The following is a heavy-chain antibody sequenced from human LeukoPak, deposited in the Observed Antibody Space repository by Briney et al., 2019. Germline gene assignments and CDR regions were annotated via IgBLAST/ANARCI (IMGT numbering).Heavy chain of an antibody. CDR1: GGSFSGYY. V-gene: IGHV4-34*01. Sequence: SETLSLTCAVYGGSFSGYYWSWIRQPPGKGLEWIGEINHSGSTNYNPSPKSRVTISVDTSKNQFSLKLSSVTAADTAVYYCAREGPYYDILTGYPDIYYMDVWGKGTTVTVSS. J-gene: IGHJ6*03. CDR3: AREGPYYDILTGYPDIYYMDV. CDR2: INHSGST. D-gene: IGHD3-9*01.